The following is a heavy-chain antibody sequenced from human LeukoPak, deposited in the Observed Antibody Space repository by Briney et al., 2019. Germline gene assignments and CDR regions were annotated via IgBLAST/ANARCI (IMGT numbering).Heavy chain of an antibody. CDR3: ARGMAAAYDYNWFDS. CDR2: IDASGST. J-gene: IGHJ5*01. CDR1: SGSISSHY. D-gene: IGHD5-12*01. Sequence: SETLSLTCTVSSGSISSHYWSWIRQSAGKGLEWIGRIDASGSTRFNPSLKSRVTMSVDTSNNHFSLKLTSVTAADTAVYFCARGMAAAYDYNWFDSWGQGTLVTVSS. V-gene: IGHV4-4*07.